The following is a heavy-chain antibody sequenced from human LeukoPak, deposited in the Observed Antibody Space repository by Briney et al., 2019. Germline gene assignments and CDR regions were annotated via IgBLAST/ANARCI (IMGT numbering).Heavy chain of an antibody. V-gene: IGHV3-33*01. Sequence: GGSLRLSCAASGFTFSSYGMHWVRQAPGKGLEWVAVIWYDGSNEYCAGSVKGRFTISRDNSKNTLYLQMNSLRAEDTAVYYCARDHEWGRAYFDYWGQGTLVTVSS. J-gene: IGHJ4*02. CDR3: ARDHEWGRAYFDY. D-gene: IGHD1-26*01. CDR2: IWYDGSNE. CDR1: GFTFSSYG.